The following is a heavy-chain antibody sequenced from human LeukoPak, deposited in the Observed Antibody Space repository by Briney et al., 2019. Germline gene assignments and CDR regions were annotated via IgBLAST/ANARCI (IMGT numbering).Heavy chain of an antibody. CDR1: GESLSGYY. Sequence: TSETLSLTCAVYGESLSGYYWTWIRQPPGKGLEWIANIFYTGSTYYNPSLKSRVTISIDTSKNQFSLRLNSVTATDTAVYYCARLNKPGWFDPWGQGTLVTVSS. CDR2: IFYTGST. V-gene: IGHV4-34*12. D-gene: IGHD1-14*01. J-gene: IGHJ5*02. CDR3: ARLNKPGWFDP.